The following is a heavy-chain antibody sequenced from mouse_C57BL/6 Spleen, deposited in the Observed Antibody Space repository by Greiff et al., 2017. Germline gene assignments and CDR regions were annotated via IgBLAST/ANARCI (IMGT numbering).Heavy chain of an antibody. Sequence: EVKVVESGGGLVKPGGSLKLSCAASGFTFSDYGMHWVRQAPEKGLEWVAYISSGSSTIYYADTVKGRFTISRDNAKNTLFRQMTSLRSEDTAMYYCARGAGTLYYYAMDYWGQGTSVTVSS. CDR2: ISSGSSTI. J-gene: IGHJ4*01. CDR3: ARGAGTLYYYAMDY. D-gene: IGHD4-1*01. CDR1: GFTFSDYG. V-gene: IGHV5-17*01.